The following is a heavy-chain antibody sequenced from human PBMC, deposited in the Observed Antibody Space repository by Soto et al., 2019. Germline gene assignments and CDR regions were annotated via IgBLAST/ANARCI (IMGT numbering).Heavy chain of an antibody. CDR2: IKSKTDGGTT. J-gene: IGHJ3*02. Sequence: GGSLRLSCAASGFTFSNAWMNWVRQAPGKGLEWVGRIKSKTDGGTTDYAAPVKGRFTISRDDSKNTLYLQMNSLKTEDTAVYYCTTAVGSGSYYLDAFDIWGQGTMVTVSS. CDR1: GFTFSNAW. D-gene: IGHD1-26*01. V-gene: IGHV3-15*07. CDR3: TTAVGSGSYYLDAFDI.